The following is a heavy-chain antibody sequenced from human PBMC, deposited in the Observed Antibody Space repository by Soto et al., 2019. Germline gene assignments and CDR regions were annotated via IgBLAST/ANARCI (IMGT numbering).Heavy chain of an antibody. CDR3: ARGYNWFDP. V-gene: IGHV3-53*01. CDR1: GFTFSSYA. CDR2: ISTDGRT. Sequence: GGSLRLSCATSGFTFSSYAMSWVRQSPGKGLEWVSVISTDGRTYYAGSVKCRFTMPRDNSKNTVYLQMNSLRAEDTAVYYCARGYNWFDPWGQGTLVTVSS. J-gene: IGHJ5*02.